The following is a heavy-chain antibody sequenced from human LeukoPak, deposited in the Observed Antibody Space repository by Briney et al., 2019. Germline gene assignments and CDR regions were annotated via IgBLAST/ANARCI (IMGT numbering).Heavy chain of an antibody. D-gene: IGHD3-10*01. J-gene: IGHJ4*02. CDR3: ARDFHNHRFGELLGRIDY. Sequence: GGSLRLSCAASGFTFSSYSMNWVRQAPGKGLEWVSSISSSSSYIYYADSVKGRFTISRDNAKNSLYLQMNSLRAEDTAVYYCARDFHNHRFGELLGRIDYWGQGTLVTVSS. CDR1: GFTFSSYS. CDR2: ISSSSSYI. V-gene: IGHV3-21*01.